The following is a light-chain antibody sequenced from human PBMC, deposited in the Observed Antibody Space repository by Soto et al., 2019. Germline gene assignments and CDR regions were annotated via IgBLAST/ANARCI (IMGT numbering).Light chain of an antibody. J-gene: IGKJ1*01. CDR3: QQYGSSPWT. CDR1: QSVSSTY. CDR2: GVS. V-gene: IGKV3-20*01. Sequence: EIVLTQSPGTLSLSPGERATLSCRASQSVSSTYLAWYQQKPGQAPRLLIYGVSSRAAGIPARFRGSGSGTDFTLTISRLEPEDFAVYYCQQYGSSPWTFGQGTNVEIK.